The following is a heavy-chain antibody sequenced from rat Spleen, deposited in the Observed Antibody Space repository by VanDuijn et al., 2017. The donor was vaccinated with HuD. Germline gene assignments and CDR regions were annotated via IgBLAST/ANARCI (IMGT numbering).Heavy chain of an antibody. CDR1: GFSLTSYG. V-gene: IGHV2-77*01. J-gene: IGHJ2*01. CDR3: AVSTVAL. CDR2: IWGDGST. D-gene: IGHD1-8*01. Sequence: QVQMKETGPGLVQTTQTLSVTCTVSGFSLTSYGVHWVRQAPEMGLEWMGIIWGDGSTNYNSALKSRLSISRDTSKSQVFLTMNSLQTDDTAVYYCAVSTVALWGQGVMVTVSS.